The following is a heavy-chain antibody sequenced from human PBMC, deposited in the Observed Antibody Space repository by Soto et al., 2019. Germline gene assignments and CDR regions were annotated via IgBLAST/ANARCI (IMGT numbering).Heavy chain of an antibody. CDR2: IYYSGST. J-gene: IGHJ2*01. D-gene: IGHD2-15*01. V-gene: IGHV4-59*01. CDR1: GGSISSYY. CDR3: ARGDVVVVAATHWYFDL. Sequence: QVPLQESGPGLVKPSETLSLTCTVSGGSISSYYWSWIRQPPGKGLEWIGYIYYSGSTNYNPSLKSRVTISVDTSKNQFSLKLSSVTAADTAVYYCARGDVVVVAATHWYFDLWGRGTLVTVSS.